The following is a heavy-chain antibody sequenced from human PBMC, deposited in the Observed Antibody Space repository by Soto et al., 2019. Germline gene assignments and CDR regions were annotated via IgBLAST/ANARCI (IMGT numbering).Heavy chain of an antibody. CDR2: ITGTGGNT. Sequence: GGSLRLSCAVSGFTFNNYAMSWVRQAPGKGLEWVSGITGTGGNTYYADSVKGRFTISTDNSKSTLHLHMNSLRPEDTAIYYCARDGYNFIPFDYWGQGALVTVSS. J-gene: IGHJ4*02. V-gene: IGHV3-23*01. D-gene: IGHD5-12*01. CDR3: ARDGYNFIPFDY. CDR1: GFTFNNYA.